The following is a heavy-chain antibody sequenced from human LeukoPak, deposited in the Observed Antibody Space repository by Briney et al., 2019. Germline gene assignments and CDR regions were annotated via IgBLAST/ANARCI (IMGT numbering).Heavy chain of an antibody. V-gene: IGHV3-11*01. CDR2: ISSSGSTI. CDR1: GLSVSRNY. Sequence: GGSLRLSCAASGLSVSRNYMSWVRQAPGKGLEWVSYISSSGSTIYYADSVKGRFTISRDNAKNSLYLQMNSLRAEDTAVYYCARVSDASPVIEYYFDYWGQGTLVTVSS. D-gene: IGHD2/OR15-2a*01. CDR3: ARVSDASPVIEYYFDY. J-gene: IGHJ4*02.